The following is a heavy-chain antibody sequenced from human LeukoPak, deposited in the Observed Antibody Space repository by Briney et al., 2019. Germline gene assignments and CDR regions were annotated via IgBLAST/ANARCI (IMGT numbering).Heavy chain of an antibody. D-gene: IGHD6-19*01. CDR2: ISWNSGSI. V-gene: IGHV3-9*01. Sequence: PGGSLSLSCAASGFTFDDYAMHWVRQAPGKGLEWVSGISWNSGSIGYADSVKGRFTISRDNAKNSLYLQMNSLRAEDTALYYCAKARSSGWPGWYFDLWGRGTLVTVSS. CDR1: GFTFDDYA. J-gene: IGHJ2*01. CDR3: AKARSSGWPGWYFDL.